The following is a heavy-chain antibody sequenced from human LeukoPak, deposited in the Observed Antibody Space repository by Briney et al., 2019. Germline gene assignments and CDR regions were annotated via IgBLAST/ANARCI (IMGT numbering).Heavy chain of an antibody. CDR2: ISRRGSSI. D-gene: IGHD6-13*01. V-gene: IGHV3-48*04. CDR3: ARGRRPAVAGPGDNDAFDI. CDR1: GFTFRIYS. Sequence: GGSLRLSCEASGFTFRIYSMNWVRQAPGKGPEGLSYISRRGSSIYDADSVRGRFTISRDNSKNSLYLDMNSLRVDDTALYYCARGRRPAVAGPGDNDAFDIWGQGTMVTVS. J-gene: IGHJ3*02.